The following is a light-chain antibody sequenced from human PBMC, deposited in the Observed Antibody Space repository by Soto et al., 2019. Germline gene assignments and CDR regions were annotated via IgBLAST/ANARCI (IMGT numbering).Light chain of an antibody. CDR3: QSYDSSRSVL. CDR1: SSNIGAGYD. J-gene: IGLJ2*01. Sequence: QSVLTQPPSVSGAPGQRVTISCTGSSSNIGAGYDVHWYQQLPGPAPKLLIYGNSNRPSGVPDRFSGSKSGTSASLAITGLQDEDEADYYCQSYDSSRSVLFGGGTQLTVL. V-gene: IGLV1-40*01. CDR2: GNS.